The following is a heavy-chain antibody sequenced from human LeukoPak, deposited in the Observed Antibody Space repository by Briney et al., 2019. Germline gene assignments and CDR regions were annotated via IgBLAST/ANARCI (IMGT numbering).Heavy chain of an antibody. Sequence: GALRLSCAASGFTVSSNYMSWVRQAPGKGLEWVSIIYSGGSTYYAESVKGRFTMSRHNSKNTLYLQMNSLRAADTAVYYCARGRDRFDYWGQGTLVTVSS. CDR3: ARGRDRFDY. CDR1: GFTVSSNY. V-gene: IGHV3-53*04. D-gene: IGHD2-15*01. CDR2: IYSGGST. J-gene: IGHJ4*02.